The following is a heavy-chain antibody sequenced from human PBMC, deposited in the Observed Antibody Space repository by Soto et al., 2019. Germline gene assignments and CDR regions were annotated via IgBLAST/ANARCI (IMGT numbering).Heavy chain of an antibody. CDR3: ARLYDYIWGSYRYYFDY. D-gene: IGHD3-16*02. V-gene: IGHV4-39*01. J-gene: IGHJ4*02. CDR2: IYYSGST. Sequence: QLQLQESGPGLVKPSETLSLTCTVSGGSISSSSYYWGWIRQPPGKGLEWIGSIYYSGSTYYNPSLKSRVTISVDTSKNQFSLKLSSVTAADTAVYYCARLYDYIWGSYRYYFDYWGQGTLVTVSS. CDR1: GGSISSSSYY.